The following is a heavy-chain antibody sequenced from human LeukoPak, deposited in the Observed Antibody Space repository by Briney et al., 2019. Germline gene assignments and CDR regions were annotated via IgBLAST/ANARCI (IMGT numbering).Heavy chain of an antibody. V-gene: IGHV4-59*01. CDR3: ARVSTANWFDP. CDR1: GGSISSYY. CDR2: IYYSGST. D-gene: IGHD3-16*02. J-gene: IGHJ5*02. Sequence: SETLSLTCTVSGGSISSYYWSWIRQPPGKGLEWIGYIYYSGSTNYNPSLKSRVTISVDTSKNQFSLMLSSVTAADTAVYYCARVSTANWFDPWGQGTLVTVSS.